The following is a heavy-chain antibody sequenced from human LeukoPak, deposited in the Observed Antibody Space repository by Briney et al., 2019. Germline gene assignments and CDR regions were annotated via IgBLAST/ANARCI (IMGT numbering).Heavy chain of an antibody. CDR1: GFTFSSYG. Sequence: GGSLRLSCAASGFTFSSYGMHWVRQAPGKGLEWVAVISYDGSNKYCADSVKGRFTISRDNSKNTLYLQMNSLRAEDTAVYYCATHLRGYSGYDLPWGQGTLVTVSS. J-gene: IGHJ5*02. D-gene: IGHD5-12*01. CDR3: ATHLRGYSGYDLP. V-gene: IGHV3-30*03. CDR2: ISYDGSNK.